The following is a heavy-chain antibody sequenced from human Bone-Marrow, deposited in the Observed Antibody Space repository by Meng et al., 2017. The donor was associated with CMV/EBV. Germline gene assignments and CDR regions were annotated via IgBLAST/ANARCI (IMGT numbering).Heavy chain of an antibody. CDR3: AREGSGQPYYYGMDV. V-gene: IGHV1-69*05. J-gene: IGHJ6*02. D-gene: IGHD6-13*01. CDR2: IIPIFGTA. Sequence: SVKVSCKASGGTFSSYAISWVRQAPGQGLEWMGGIIPIFGTANYAQKFQGRVTITTDESTSTAYMELSSLRSEDTAVYYCAREGSGQPYYYGMDVWGQGPTVTVSS. CDR1: GGTFSSYA.